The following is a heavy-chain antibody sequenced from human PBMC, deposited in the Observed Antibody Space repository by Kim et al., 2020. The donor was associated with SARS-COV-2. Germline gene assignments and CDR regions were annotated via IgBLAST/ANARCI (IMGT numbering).Heavy chain of an antibody. CDR3: ARSSETRTTGALDP. Sequence: GGSLRLSCAASGFTVSGYWMNWVRQAPGKGLVWVSRINSDGTNIKYADSVKGRFTISRDNAKNTVYLQMNSLRAEDTATYYCARSSETRTTGALDPWGHGTLVTVSS. V-gene: IGHV3-74*03. CDR2: INSDGTNI. D-gene: IGHD1-1*01. CDR1: GFTVSGYW. J-gene: IGHJ5*02.